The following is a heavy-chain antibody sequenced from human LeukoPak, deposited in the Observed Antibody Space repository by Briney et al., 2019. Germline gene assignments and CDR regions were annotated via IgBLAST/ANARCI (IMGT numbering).Heavy chain of an antibody. V-gene: IGHV3-49*04. CDR2: IRSKAYGGTT. Sequence: GGSLRLSCAASGFTFSSYAMSWVRQAPGKGLEWVGFIRSKAYGGTTEYAASVKGRFTISRDDSKSIAYLQMNSLKTEDTAVYYCTRVVLLSPWGQGTLVTVSS. CDR3: TRVVLLSP. CDR1: GFTFSSYA. J-gene: IGHJ5*02.